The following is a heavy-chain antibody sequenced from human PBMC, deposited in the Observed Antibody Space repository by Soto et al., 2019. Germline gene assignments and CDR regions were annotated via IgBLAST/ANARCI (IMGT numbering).Heavy chain of an antibody. Sequence: SDTLSLTCPVSGGSISPYYWSWIRQPPGKGLEWIGYIYYSGSTNYNPSLKSRVTISEDASKNQFSLKLSSVTAADTAVYYCARGKFPFTFDYWGQGTLVTVSS. V-gene: IGHV4-59*07. CDR2: IYYSGST. CDR1: GGSISPYY. CDR3: ARGKFPFTFDY. D-gene: IGHD3-10*01. J-gene: IGHJ4*02.